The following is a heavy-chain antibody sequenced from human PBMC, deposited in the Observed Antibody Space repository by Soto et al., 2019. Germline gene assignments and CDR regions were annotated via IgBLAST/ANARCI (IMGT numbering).Heavy chain of an antibody. D-gene: IGHD3-10*01. CDR2: IYHSGST. CDR3: AWRGAASVPLPSWYFEL. Sequence: SETLSLTCTVHGGSFSGYYWSWIRQPPWKGLEWIGEIYHSGSTNYNPSLKSRVTISVDTSKNQFSLKLSSVTAADTAVYCCAWRGAASVPLPSWYFELWGRGSLVTVSS. J-gene: IGHJ2*01. V-gene: IGHV4-34*01. CDR1: GGSFSGYY.